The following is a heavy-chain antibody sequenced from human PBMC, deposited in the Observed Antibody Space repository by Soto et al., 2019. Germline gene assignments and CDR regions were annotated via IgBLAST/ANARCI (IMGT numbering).Heavy chain of an antibody. CDR1: GFIFSSYG. Sequence: QVQLVESGGGVVQPGRSLRLSCATSGFIFSSYGIHWLRQAPGKGLEWLAIISHDGNKKYYADSVKGRFTISRDNSKKTVYLQMDSLRVEGTAVYYCARDGGDFDYWGQGTLVTVSS. CDR3: ARDGGDFDY. CDR2: ISHDGNKK. D-gene: IGHD3-16*01. V-gene: IGHV3-33*05. J-gene: IGHJ4*02.